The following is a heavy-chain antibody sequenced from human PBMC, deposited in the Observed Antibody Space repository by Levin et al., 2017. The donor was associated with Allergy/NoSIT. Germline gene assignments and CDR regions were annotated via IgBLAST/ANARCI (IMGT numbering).Heavy chain of an antibody. CDR2: INHSGST. V-gene: IGHV4-34*01. D-gene: IGHD3-3*01. J-gene: IGHJ6*02. CDR1: GGSFSGYY. CDR3: ARGFTKMKVTIFGVVTKGGMDG. Sequence: SETLSLTCAVYGGSFSGYYWSWIRQPPGKGLEWIGEINHSGSTNYNPSLKSRVTISVDTSKNQFSLKLSSVTAADTAVYYCARGFTKMKVTIFGVVTKGGMDGWGQGTTVTVSS.